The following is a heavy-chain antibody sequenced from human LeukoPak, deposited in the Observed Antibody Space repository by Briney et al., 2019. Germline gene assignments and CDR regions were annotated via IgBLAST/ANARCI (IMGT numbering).Heavy chain of an antibody. CDR3: AKRATAGGFDS. CDR1: GFSFSSYA. V-gene: IGHV3-23*01. J-gene: IGHJ4*02. Sequence: GGSLRLSCEATGFSFSSYAMSWVRQAPGEGLEWVSASSGSGDSADHADAVKGRFTISRDNSKSTLYLQMTSLRVDDTAVYYCAKRATAGGFDSWGQGTLVTVSS. D-gene: IGHD6-13*01. CDR2: SSGSGDSA.